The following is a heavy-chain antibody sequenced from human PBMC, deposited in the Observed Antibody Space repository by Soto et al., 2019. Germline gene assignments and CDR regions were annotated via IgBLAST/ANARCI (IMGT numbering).Heavy chain of an antibody. CDR3: VRTAREGAVAPHWFDR. CDR1: GASIRSTDYY. CDR2: VYYTGST. V-gene: IGHV4-30-4*01. D-gene: IGHD2-21*02. J-gene: IGHJ5*02. Sequence: SETLSLTCTVSGASIRSTDYYWSWIRQAPGKGLEWIGYVYYTGSTYYNPSLMSRLTISVDTSKNQSSLKLTSVTAAETAVYYCVRTAREGAVAPHWFDRWGQGTQVTVSS.